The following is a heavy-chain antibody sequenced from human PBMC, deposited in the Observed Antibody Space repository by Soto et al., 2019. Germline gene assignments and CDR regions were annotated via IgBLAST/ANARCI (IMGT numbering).Heavy chain of an antibody. V-gene: IGHV3-30-3*01. Sequence: PGGSLRLSCAASGFTFSSYAMHWGRQAPGKGLEWVAVISYDGSNKYYADSVKGRFTISRDNSKNTLYLQMNSLRAEDTAVYYCARTPIYYYDSSGYPRVGAFDIWGQGTMVTVSS. CDR3: ARTPIYYYDSSGYPRVGAFDI. CDR1: GFTFSSYA. CDR2: ISYDGSNK. D-gene: IGHD3-22*01. J-gene: IGHJ3*02.